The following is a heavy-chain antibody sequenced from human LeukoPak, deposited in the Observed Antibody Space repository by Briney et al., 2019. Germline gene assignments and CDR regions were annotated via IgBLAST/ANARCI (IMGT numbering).Heavy chain of an antibody. CDR1: GGSFSGYY. V-gene: IGHV4-34*01. J-gene: IGHJ3*02. CDR2: INHSGST. CDR3: AREELLAGGAFDI. Sequence: SSETLSLTCAVYGGSFSGYYWSWIRQPPGKGLEWIGEINHSGSTNYNPSLKSRVTISVDTSKNQFSLKLSSVTAADTAVYYCAREELLAGGAFDIWGQGTMVTVSS. D-gene: IGHD1-26*01.